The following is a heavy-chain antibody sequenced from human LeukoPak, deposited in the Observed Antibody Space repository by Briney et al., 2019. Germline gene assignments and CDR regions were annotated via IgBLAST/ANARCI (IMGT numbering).Heavy chain of an antibody. V-gene: IGHV4-30-2*01. J-gene: IGHJ4*02. D-gene: IGHD3-10*01. CDR3: ARGFCEREYASGPDY. CDR2: IYHSGST. CDR1: GGSISSGGYY. Sequence: PSQTLSLTCTVSGGSISSGGYYWSWIRQPPGKGLEWIGYIYHSGSTYYNPSLKSRVTISVDRSKNQFSLRLSSVTAADTAVYYCARGFCEREYASGPDYWGQGTLVTVSS.